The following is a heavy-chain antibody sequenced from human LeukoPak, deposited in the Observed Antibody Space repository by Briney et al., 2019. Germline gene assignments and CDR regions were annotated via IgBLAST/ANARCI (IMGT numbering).Heavy chain of an antibody. CDR2: IYGSGTGA. J-gene: IGHJ4*02. V-gene: IGHV3-23*01. CDR1: GFTFSSYA. D-gene: IGHD4-17*01. Sequence: AGGSLRLSCAASGFTFSSYAMNWVRQAPGKGLEWVSAIYGSGTGAYYADSVKGRFTISRDNSKNTLYLQMNSLRAEDTAVYYCAKAPRSTTVTPDYWGQGTLVTVSS. CDR3: AKAPRSTTVTPDY.